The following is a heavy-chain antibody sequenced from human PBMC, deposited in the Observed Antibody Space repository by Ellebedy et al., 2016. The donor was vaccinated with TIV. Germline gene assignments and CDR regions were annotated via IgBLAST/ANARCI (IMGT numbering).Heavy chain of an antibody. Sequence: MPSETLSLTCTVSGGSITSNYLSWIRQPPGKGLAWIGDIYYSGSTSYNPSPKSRVTISLDTAKNEFSLNVRSVSAADTAVYYCARWYNKSWYGWLDPWGQGTLVTVSS. CDR3: ARWYNKSWYGWLDP. CDR1: GGSITSNY. V-gene: IGHV4-59*01. D-gene: IGHD6-13*01. CDR2: IYYSGST. J-gene: IGHJ5*02.